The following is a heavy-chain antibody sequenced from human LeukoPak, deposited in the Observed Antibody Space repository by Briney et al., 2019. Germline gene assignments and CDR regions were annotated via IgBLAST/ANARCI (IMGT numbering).Heavy chain of an antibody. CDR1: GYTFTVYY. Sequence: ASVKVSCKASGYTFTVYYMHWVRQAPGQGLEWMGWINPNSGGTNYAQKFQGRVTMTRDTSISTAYMELSRLRSDDTAVYYCARVVEYCSSTSWSAYWGQGTLVTVSS. CDR2: INPNSGGT. J-gene: IGHJ4*02. V-gene: IGHV1-2*02. D-gene: IGHD2-2*01. CDR3: ARVVEYCSSTSWSAY.